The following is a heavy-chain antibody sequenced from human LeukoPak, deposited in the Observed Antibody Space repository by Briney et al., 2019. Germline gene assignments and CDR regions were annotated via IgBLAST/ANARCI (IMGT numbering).Heavy chain of an antibody. D-gene: IGHD3-22*01. CDR1: GDSVSGNSAA. CDR3: ARDGGSSGYYSLDY. CDR2: TYYRSKWYN. Sequence: SQTLSLTCAISGDSVSGNSAAWNWIRQSPSRGLEWLGRTYYRSKWYNDYAVSVQSRIAINPDTSKNQFSLQLNSVTPEDTAVYYCARDGGSSGYYSLDYWGQGTLVTVSS. J-gene: IGHJ4*02. V-gene: IGHV6-1*01.